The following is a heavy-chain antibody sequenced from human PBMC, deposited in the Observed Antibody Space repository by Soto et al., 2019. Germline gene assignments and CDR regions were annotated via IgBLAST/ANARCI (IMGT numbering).Heavy chain of an antibody. CDR1: GGTFSSYA. J-gene: IGHJ6*02. Sequence: QVQLVQSGAEVKKPGSSVKVSCKASGGTFSSYAISWVRQAPGQGLEWMGGIIPIFGTANYAQKFQGRVTITADESTSTACMELSSLRSEDTAVYYCARGYEPRYIYGPIYYYYGMDVWGQGTTVTVSS. V-gene: IGHV1-69*12. CDR3: ARGYEPRYIYGPIYYYYGMDV. CDR2: IIPIFGTA. D-gene: IGHD5-18*01.